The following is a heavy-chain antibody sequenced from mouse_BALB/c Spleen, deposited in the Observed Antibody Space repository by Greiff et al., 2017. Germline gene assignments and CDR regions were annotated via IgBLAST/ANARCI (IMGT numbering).Heavy chain of an antibody. Sequence: QVHVKQSGAELVKPGASVKLSCKASGYTFTSYYMYWVKQRPGQGLEWIGEINPSNGGTNFNEKFKSKATLTVDKSSSTAYMQLSSLTSEDSAVYYCTRKAYYGSSWFAYWGQGTLVTVSA. CDR3: TRKAYYGSSWFAY. J-gene: IGHJ3*01. D-gene: IGHD1-1*01. CDR2: INPSNGGT. CDR1: GYTFTSYY. V-gene: IGHV1S81*02.